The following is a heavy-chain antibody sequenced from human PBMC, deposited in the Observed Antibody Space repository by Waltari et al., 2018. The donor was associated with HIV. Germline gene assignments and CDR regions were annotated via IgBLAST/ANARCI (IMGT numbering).Heavy chain of an antibody. CDR3: ARGLVERSWQNYYGSGTCVADY. D-gene: IGHD3-10*01. V-gene: IGHV4-34*01. CDR1: GGSFSDYY. J-gene: IGHJ4*02. Sequence: QVQLQQWGAGLLKPSETLSLTCAVYGGSFSDYYWNWIRQPPGKGLDGIGEIHHSGSTNYNPSLKSRVTLSVDTSKNQFSLNLTYVTAADTAVYYCARGLVERSWQNYYGSGTCVADYWGQGSLVTVSS. CDR2: IHHSGST.